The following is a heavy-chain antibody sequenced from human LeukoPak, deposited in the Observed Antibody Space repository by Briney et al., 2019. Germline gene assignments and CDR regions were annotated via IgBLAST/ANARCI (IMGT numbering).Heavy chain of an antibody. V-gene: IGHV3-15*01. CDR3: TTDPRNSLYFDY. J-gene: IGHJ4*02. D-gene: IGHD1-14*01. CDR2: IKTKTDVGTT. CDR1: GLTFSNAW. Sequence: GGSLRLSCAASGLTFSNAWMSWVRQAPGKGLEWVGRIKTKTDVGTTDYAAPVKGRFTISRDDSKNTLYLQMNSLRTEDTAVYYCTTDPRNSLYFDYWGRGTLVTVSS.